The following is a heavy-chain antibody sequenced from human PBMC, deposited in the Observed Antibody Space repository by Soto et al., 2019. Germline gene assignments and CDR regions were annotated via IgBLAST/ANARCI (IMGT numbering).Heavy chain of an antibody. CDR2: IYYSGST. Sequence: SETLALTCTVSGGSISSYYWSWIRQPPGKGLEWIGYIYYSGSTNYNPSLKSRVTISVDTSKNQLSLKLSSVTAADTAVYYCARVGESIAAFDYWGQGTLVTVSS. J-gene: IGHJ4*02. D-gene: IGHD6-6*01. V-gene: IGHV4-59*01. CDR1: GGSISSYY. CDR3: ARVGESIAAFDY.